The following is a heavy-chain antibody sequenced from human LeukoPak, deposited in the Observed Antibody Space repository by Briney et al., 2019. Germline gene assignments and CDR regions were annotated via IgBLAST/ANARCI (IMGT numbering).Heavy chain of an antibody. CDR1: GYSISSGYY. V-gene: IGHV4-38-2*02. CDR2: IYHSGST. J-gene: IGHJ5*02. CDR3: ARGIVGATPWFDP. Sequence: PSETLSLTCTVSGYSISSGYYWGWIRQPPGKVLEWIGSIYHSGSTYYNPSLKSRVTISVDTSKNQFSLKLSSVTAADTAVYYCARGIVGATPWFDPWGQGTLVTVSS. D-gene: IGHD1-26*01.